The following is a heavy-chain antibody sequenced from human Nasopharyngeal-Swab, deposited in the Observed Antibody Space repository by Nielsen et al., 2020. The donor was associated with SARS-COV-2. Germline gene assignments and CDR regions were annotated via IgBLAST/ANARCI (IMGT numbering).Heavy chain of an antibody. Sequence: GESLKISCAASGFTSSSYWMHWVRQAPGKGLVWVSLIKSDGSTTSYADSVKGRFTISRDNAKNTLYLQMNSLRAEDTSVYYCARDLGYNWFDSWGQGTLVTVSS. CDR1: GFTSSSYW. CDR3: ARDLGYNWFDS. CDR2: IKSDGSTT. V-gene: IGHV3-74*01. D-gene: IGHD7-27*01. J-gene: IGHJ5*01.